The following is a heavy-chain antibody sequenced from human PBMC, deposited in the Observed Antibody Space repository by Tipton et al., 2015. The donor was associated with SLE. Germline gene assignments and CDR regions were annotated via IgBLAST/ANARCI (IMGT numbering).Heavy chain of an antibody. D-gene: IGHD6-13*01. Sequence: SLRLSCAASGFTFSDYYMSWIRQAPGKGLEWVAFIRYDGSNKYYADSVKGRFTISRDNSKNTLYLQMNSLRAEDTAVYYCAAGGGWSSSWYTEYFQHWGQGTLVTVSS. CDR3: AAGGGWSSSWYTEYFQH. J-gene: IGHJ1*01. V-gene: IGHV3-30*02. CDR1: GFTFSDYY. CDR2: IRYDGSNK.